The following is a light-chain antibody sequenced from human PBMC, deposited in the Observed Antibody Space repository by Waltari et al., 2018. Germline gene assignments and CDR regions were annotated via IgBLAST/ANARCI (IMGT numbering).Light chain of an antibody. Sequence: DIQMTQSPTPLPASVGDRFTITCRASQPISRFLNGYQQKAGKAPKLLISAASNLQVGVPSRFRGSGAATDFTLTISSLQPEDFATSYCHQSYGTPRTFGQGTNLEIK. V-gene: IGKV1-39*01. CDR3: HQSYGTPRT. J-gene: IGKJ2*02. CDR2: AAS. CDR1: QPISRF.